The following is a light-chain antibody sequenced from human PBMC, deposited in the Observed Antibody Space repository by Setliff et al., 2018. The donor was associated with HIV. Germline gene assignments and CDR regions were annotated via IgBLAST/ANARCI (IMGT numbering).Light chain of an antibody. CDR3: SSYTSSGTLFV. Sequence: QSALAQPASVSGSPGQSITISCTGTSSDVGAYNYVYWYQQQPGKAPKLMIYEVSGRPSGVSYRFSGSKSGTTASLTISGLQTEDEADYFCSSYTSSGTLFVFGTGTKVTVL. CDR2: EVS. J-gene: IGLJ1*01. CDR1: SSDVGAYNY. V-gene: IGLV2-14*01.